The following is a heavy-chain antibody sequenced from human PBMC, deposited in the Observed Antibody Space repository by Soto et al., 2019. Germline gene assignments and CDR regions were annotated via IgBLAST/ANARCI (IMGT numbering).Heavy chain of an antibody. J-gene: IGHJ5*02. CDR3: VRGGSNYAS. V-gene: IGHV3-7*01. Sequence: EVQLVESGGGLVQPGGSLRLSCTASGFKFIDSWMTGVPQPPGKGLEWVARIKPDESEKKYADSVKGRFSISRDNAKNSMYLQMDSLRGEDTAVYYCVRGGSNYASWGQGTLVTVSS. CDR1: GFKFIDSW. CDR2: IKPDESEK. D-gene: IGHD4-4*01.